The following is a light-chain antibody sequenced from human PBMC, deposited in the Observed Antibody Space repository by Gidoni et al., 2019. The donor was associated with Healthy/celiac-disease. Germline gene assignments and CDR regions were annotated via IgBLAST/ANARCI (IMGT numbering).Light chain of an antibody. V-gene: IGKV1-39*01. CDR1: QSIRNY. CDR2: AAS. CDR3: QQSYSTLFT. Sequence: DIQMTQSPSSLSASVGDRVTITCRASQSIRNYLNWYQQKPGKAPKLLIYAASSLQSGVPSRFSGSGSGTDFTLTISSLQPEDFATYYCQQSYSTLFTFGPGTKVDIE. J-gene: IGKJ3*01.